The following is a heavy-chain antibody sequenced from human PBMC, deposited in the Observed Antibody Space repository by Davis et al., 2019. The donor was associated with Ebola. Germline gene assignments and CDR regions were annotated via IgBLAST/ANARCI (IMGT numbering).Heavy chain of an antibody. Sequence: SETLSLTCTVSGGSISSYYWSWIRQPPGKGLEWIGYIYYSGSTNYNPSLKSRVTISVDTSKNQFSLKLSSVTAADTAVYYCARDAYYYYYHGMDVWGKGTTVTVSS. CDR2: IYYSGST. CDR3: ARDAYYYYYHGMDV. V-gene: IGHV4-59*01. CDR1: GGSISSYY. J-gene: IGHJ6*04.